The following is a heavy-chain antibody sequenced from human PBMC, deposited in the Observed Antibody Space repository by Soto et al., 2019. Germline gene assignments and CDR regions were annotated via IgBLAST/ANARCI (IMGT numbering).Heavy chain of an antibody. CDR1: GYKFTAYY. J-gene: IGHJ4*02. D-gene: IGHD6-6*01. Sequence: ASVKVSCKASGYKFTAYYMHWVRQAPGQGLEWMGWINPGSGATSYAHTFQGRVTMTRDASISTVYMEVSSLRSDDTAVYYCARGSGSSSSDYWGQGTLVTVSS. CDR3: ARGSGSSSSDY. V-gene: IGHV1-2*07. CDR2: INPGSGAT.